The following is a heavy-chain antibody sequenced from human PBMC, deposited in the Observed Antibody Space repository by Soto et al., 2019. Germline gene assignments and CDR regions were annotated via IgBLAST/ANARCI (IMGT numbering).Heavy chain of an antibody. CDR2: YGGSGGST. D-gene: IGHD3-16*01. Sequence: DVQLLESGGGLAQRGGSLRLSCAASGFSFSTYGMTWVRQAPGKGLEWVSYGGSGGSTYYADSVKGRFTISRDNSKNTLSLQMNSLRAEDTAVYYCVKFRGRAYHYYYMDVWGNGKTVTVSS. V-gene: IGHV3-23*01. J-gene: IGHJ6*03. CDR1: GFSFSTYG. CDR3: VKFRGRAYHYYYMDV.